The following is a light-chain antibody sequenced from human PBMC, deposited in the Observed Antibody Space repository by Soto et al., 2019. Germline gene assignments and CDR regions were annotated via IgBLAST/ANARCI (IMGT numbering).Light chain of an antibody. CDR1: QSLNSW. J-gene: IGKJ1*01. V-gene: IGKV1-5*03. Sequence: DIQMTQSPSTLSASVGDRVTITCRASQSLNSWLAWYQHKPGKAPKLLIHKASILASGVPSRFSGSDSGADFTLPISSLQHDDFSTYYCQHYIGYSGMVGRGTKVDIQ. CDR2: KAS. CDR3: QHYIGYSGM.